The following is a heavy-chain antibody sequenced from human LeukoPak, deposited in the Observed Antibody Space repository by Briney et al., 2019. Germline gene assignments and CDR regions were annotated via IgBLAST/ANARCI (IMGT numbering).Heavy chain of an antibody. CDR2: ISGRGGST. J-gene: IGHJ4*02. D-gene: IGHD6-19*01. CDR3: AKTLRLPGIEVAAPGGLEY. CDR1: GFTFSSYS. V-gene: IGHV3-23*01. Sequence: GGSLRLSCAASGFTFSSYSMMWVRPAPGKGREGVSAISGRGGSTYYADSAKGRFTISKENSKNTLYLQMKSMRGEDTDVYYCAKTLRLPGIEVAAPGGLEYWGQGTLVTVSS.